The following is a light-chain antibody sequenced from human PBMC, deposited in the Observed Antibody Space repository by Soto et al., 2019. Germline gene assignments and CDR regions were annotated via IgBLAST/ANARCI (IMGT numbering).Light chain of an antibody. Sequence: EIVLTQSPATLSLSPGERATLSCRASQSVSSYLAWYQQKPGQAPRLLIYDASNRATGIPARFSGSGSGTDFTLTISSLKPADFAVYSCQQRSNCPPPGYTFGQGTKLEIK. CDR1: QSVSSY. CDR2: DAS. V-gene: IGKV3-11*01. J-gene: IGKJ2*01. CDR3: QQRSNCPPPGYT.